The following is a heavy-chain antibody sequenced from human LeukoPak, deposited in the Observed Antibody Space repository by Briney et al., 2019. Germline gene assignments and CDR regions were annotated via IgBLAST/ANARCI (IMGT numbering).Heavy chain of an antibody. J-gene: IGHJ4*02. V-gene: IGHV4-34*01. CDR1: GGSYSGYY. D-gene: IGHD3-3*01. Sequence: KPSETLSLTCAVYGGSYSGYYWSWIRQPPGKGLEWIGEINHSGSTNYNPYLKSRVTISVDTSKNQFSLKLSSVTAADTAVYYCARMYYDFWSGYSHFDYWGQGALVTVSS. CDR3: ARMYYDFWSGYSHFDY. CDR2: INHSGST.